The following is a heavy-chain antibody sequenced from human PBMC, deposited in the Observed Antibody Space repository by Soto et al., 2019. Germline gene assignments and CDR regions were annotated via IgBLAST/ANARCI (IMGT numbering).Heavy chain of an antibody. CDR2: IIPVFRTS. J-gene: IGHJ4*02. V-gene: IGHV1-69*18. D-gene: IGHD1-26*01. Sequence: QVQLVQSGAELKKPGSSVKVSCSASGVTFSSYAFTWVRQAPGQGLEWMGNIIPVFRTSNYAQGFQGRLTISADEFPNTSYRELGSLRSEDTAVYFCAKEGSWDGGGGESWGQGTLVIVSS. CDR1: GVTFSSYA. CDR3: AKEGSWDGGGGES.